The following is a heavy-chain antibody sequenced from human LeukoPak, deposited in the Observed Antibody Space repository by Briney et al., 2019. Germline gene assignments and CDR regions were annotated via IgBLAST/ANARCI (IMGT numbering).Heavy chain of an antibody. J-gene: IGHJ4*02. D-gene: IGHD4-23*01. Sequence: SETLSLTCTVSGGSLSSYYWSWIRQPPGKGLEWIGYIYYSGSGSTNYNPSLKSRVTISVDTSKNQFSLKLSSVTAADTAVYYCARRGGHGGSFDYWGQGTLVTVSS. CDR2: IYYSGSGST. V-gene: IGHV4-59*12. CDR3: ARRGGHGGSFDY. CDR1: GGSLSSYY.